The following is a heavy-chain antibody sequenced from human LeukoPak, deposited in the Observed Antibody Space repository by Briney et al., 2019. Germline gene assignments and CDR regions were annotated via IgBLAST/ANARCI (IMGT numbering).Heavy chain of an antibody. CDR2: ISSSSSYI. CDR1: GFTFSSYS. J-gene: IGHJ6*03. CDR3: ARVGYSYGYYYYYYMGV. D-gene: IGHD5-18*01. Sequence: GGSLRLSCAASGFTFSSYSMNWVRQAPGKGLEWVSSISSSSSYIYYADSVKGRFTISRDNAKNSLYLQMNSLRAEDTAVYYCARVGYSYGYYYYYYMGVWGKGTTVTASS. V-gene: IGHV3-21*01.